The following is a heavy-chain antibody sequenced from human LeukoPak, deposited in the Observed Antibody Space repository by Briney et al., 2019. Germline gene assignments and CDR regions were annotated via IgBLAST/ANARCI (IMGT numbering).Heavy chain of an antibody. CDR2: INHSGST. CDR1: GGSFSGYY. V-gene: IGHV4-34*01. J-gene: IGHJ6*03. CDR3: ARGSLGYYYYMDV. Sequence: SETLSLTCAAYGGSFSGYYWSWIRQPPGKGLEWIGEINHSGSTNYNPSLKSRVTISVDTSKNQFSLKLSSVTAADTAVYYCARGSLGYYYYMDVWGKGTTVTVSS. D-gene: IGHD7-27*01.